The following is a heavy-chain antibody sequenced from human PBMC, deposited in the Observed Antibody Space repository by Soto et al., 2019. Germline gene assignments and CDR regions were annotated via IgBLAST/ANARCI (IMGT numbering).Heavy chain of an antibody. CDR2: INHSGST. V-gene: IGHV4-34*01. Sequence: QVQLQQWGAGLLKPSETLSLTCAVYGGSFSGYYWSWIRQPPGKGLEWIGEINHSGSTNYNPSLKSRVTISVDTSKNQFSLKLSSVTAADTAVYYCARGLRQQLVPYTWFHPWGQGTLVTVSS. CDR3: ARGLRQQLVPYTWFHP. D-gene: IGHD6-13*01. CDR1: GGSFSGYY. J-gene: IGHJ5*02.